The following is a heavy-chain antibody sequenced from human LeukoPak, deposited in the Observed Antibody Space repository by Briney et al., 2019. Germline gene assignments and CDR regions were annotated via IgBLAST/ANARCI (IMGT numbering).Heavy chain of an antibody. Sequence: PGGSLRLSCAASGFTFSSYAMSWVRQAPGKGLEWVSAISGSGGRTEYADAVKGRFTISRDNSKNTLYLQMNNLRDEDTAVYYCAKDPYDSSGYYHDYWGQGTLVTVSS. CDR3: AKDPYDSSGYYHDY. D-gene: IGHD3-22*01. CDR1: GFTFSSYA. J-gene: IGHJ4*02. V-gene: IGHV3-23*01. CDR2: ISGSGGRT.